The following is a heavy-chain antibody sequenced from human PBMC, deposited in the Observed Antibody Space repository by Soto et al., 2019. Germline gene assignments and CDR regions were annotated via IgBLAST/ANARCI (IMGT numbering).Heavy chain of an antibody. D-gene: IGHD5-18*01. CDR1: GGSFSGYY. CDR3: ARGLRGYIYGRLYYYYGMDV. J-gene: IGHJ6*02. V-gene: IGHV4-34*01. CDR2: INHSGST. Sequence: SETLSLTCAVYGGSFSGYYWSWIRQPPGKGLEWIGEINHSGSTNYNPSLKSRVTISVDTSKNQFSLKLSSVTAADTAVYYCARGLRGYIYGRLYYYYGMDVWGQGTTVTVSS.